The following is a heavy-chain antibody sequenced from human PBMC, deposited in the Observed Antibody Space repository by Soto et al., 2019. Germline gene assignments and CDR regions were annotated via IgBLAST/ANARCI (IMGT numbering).Heavy chain of an antibody. CDR2: ISGSGGST. CDR3: AKGLGNGVPVGLIFDY. J-gene: IGHJ4*02. Sequence: PGGSLRLSCAASGFTFSSYAMSWVRQAPGKGLEWVSAISGSGGSTYYADSVKGRFTISRDNSKNTLYLQMNSLRAEDTAVYYCAKGLGNGVPVGLIFDYWGQGTLVTVYS. V-gene: IGHV3-23*01. CDR1: GFTFSSYA. D-gene: IGHD1-26*01.